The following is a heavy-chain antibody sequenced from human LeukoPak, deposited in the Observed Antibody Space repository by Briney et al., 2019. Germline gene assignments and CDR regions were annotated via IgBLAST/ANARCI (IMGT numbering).Heavy chain of an antibody. J-gene: IGHJ4*02. V-gene: IGHV3-64*01. Sequence: GGSLRLSCAASGFTFSNYAMYWVRQAPGKGLEYVSGINSNGGSTYYANSVKGRFTISRDNSKNTLYLQMGSLRAEDMAVYYCARDRSGACDYWGQGTLVTVSS. CDR3: ARDRSGACDY. CDR2: INSNGGST. D-gene: IGHD3-10*01. CDR1: GFTFSNYA.